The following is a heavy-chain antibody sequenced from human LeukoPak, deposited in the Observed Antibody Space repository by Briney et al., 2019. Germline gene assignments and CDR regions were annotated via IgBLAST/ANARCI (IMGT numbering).Heavy chain of an antibody. CDR1: GYAFSSYC. CDR3: ARDSGGSYRHPYYFDF. J-gene: IGHJ4*02. V-gene: IGHV1-18*01. Sequence: PGASVKVSCKASGYAFSSYCLSWVRQAPGQGLEWLGWISGYNGNTNYAQKLQGRVTMTTDTSTSTAYMELWGLRSDDTAVYYCARDSGGSYRHPYYFDFWGQGSLVTVSS. CDR2: ISGYNGNT. D-gene: IGHD2-15*01.